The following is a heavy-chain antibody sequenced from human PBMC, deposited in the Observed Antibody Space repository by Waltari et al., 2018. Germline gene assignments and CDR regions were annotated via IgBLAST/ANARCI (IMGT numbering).Heavy chain of an antibody. J-gene: IGHJ6*02. CDR1: GFTVSSNY. CDR3: ARDHNLGSSWSHYYYYGMDV. D-gene: IGHD6-13*01. Sequence: EVQLVESGGGLIQPGGSLRLSCAASGFTVSSNYMSWVRQAPGKGREWVSVIYSGGSTYYADSVKGRFTISRDNSKNTLYLQMNSLRAEDTAVYYCARDHNLGSSWSHYYYYGMDVWGQGTTVTVSS. V-gene: IGHV3-53*01. CDR2: IYSGGST.